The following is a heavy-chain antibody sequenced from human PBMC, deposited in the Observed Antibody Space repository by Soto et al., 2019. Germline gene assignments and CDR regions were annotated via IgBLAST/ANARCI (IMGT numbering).Heavy chain of an antibody. CDR1: GFTFSSYA. Sequence: GGSLRLSCAASGFTFSSYAMSWVRQAPGKGLEWVSAISGSGGSTYYADSVKGRFTISRDNSKNTLYLQMNSLRAEDTAVYYCASGVRRYDFWSGYSYYYYGMDVWGQGTTVTVSS. CDR2: ISGSGGST. V-gene: IGHV3-23*01. J-gene: IGHJ6*02. D-gene: IGHD3-3*01. CDR3: ASGVRRYDFWSGYSYYYYGMDV.